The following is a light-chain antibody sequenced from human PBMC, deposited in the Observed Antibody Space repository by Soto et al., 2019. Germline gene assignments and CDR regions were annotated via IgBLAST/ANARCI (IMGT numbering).Light chain of an antibody. V-gene: IGKV3-15*01. J-gene: IGKJ4*01. CDR2: GAS. Sequence: EIVMTQSPATLSVSPGEGATLSCRASQNVDSNLAWFQQKPGQAPRLLIYGASTRATDIPARFSGSGSGTEFTLTISSLQSEDFAVYYCQHHTQWSLTFGGGTKVDIK. CDR3: QHHTQWSLT. CDR1: QNVDSN.